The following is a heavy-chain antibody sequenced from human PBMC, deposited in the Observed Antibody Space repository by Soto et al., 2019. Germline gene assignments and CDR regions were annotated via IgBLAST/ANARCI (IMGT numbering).Heavy chain of an antibody. V-gene: IGHV4-39*07. CDR3: ARGRWIRQSFDY. Sequence: SETLSLTCTVSGGTISSGGYSWSWIRQPPGKGLEWIGEINHSGSTNYNPSLKSRVTISVDTSKNQFSLNLYSVTAADTAVYYCARGRWIRQSFDYWGQGTLVTVSS. CDR1: GGTISSGGYS. J-gene: IGHJ4*02. D-gene: IGHD5-18*01. CDR2: INHSGST.